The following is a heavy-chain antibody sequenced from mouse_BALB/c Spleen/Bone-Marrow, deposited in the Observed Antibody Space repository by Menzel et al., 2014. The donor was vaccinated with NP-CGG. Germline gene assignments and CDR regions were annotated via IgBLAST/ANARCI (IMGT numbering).Heavy chain of an antibody. CDR1: GYAFSSYW. V-gene: IGHV1-80*01. CDR2: IYPGDGDT. J-gene: IGHJ3*01. CDR3: AREGYDYDWFAY. Sequence: QVQLKQSGAELVRPGSSVKISCKASGYAFSSYWMNWVKQRPGQGLEWIGQIYPGDGDTNYNGKFKGKATLTADKSSSTAYMQLSSLTSEDPAVYFCAREGYDYDWFAYWGQGTLVTVSA. D-gene: IGHD2-4*01.